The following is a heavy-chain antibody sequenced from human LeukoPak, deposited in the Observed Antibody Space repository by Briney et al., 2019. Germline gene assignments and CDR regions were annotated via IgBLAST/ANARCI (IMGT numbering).Heavy chain of an antibody. CDR3: ATSSRTCSSTDY. CDR2: IIPILGSA. CDR1: GGTFRSYA. J-gene: IGHJ4*02. D-gene: IGHD6-13*01. V-gene: IGHV1-69*11. Sequence: ASVKVSCKASGGTFRSYAISWVRQAPGQGLECVGWIIPILGSANYAQSFQGRVTMTADESTSTAYMELSSLRSEDTAVYYCATSSRTCSSTDYWGQGTLVTVSS.